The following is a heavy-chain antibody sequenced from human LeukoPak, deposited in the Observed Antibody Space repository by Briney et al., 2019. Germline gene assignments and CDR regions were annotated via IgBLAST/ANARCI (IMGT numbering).Heavy chain of an antibody. J-gene: IGHJ4*02. D-gene: IGHD5-24*01. Sequence: GESLKIPCKGSGYTFTIYWIGWVRQMPGKGLELMGIIYPGDSDTKYSPSLQGQVTISVDKSISTAYLQWNSLKASDTAIYHCARRSRDGYNLIDYWGQGTLVTVSS. CDR1: GYTFTIYW. CDR2: IYPGDSDT. CDR3: ARRSRDGYNLIDY. V-gene: IGHV5-51*01.